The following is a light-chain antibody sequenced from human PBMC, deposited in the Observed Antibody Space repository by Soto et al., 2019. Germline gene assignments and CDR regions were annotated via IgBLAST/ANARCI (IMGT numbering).Light chain of an antibody. V-gene: IGKV3-11*01. CDR3: QHGGT. Sequence: EIVLTQSPATLSLSPGERATVSCRSSQSVSNYLGWYQQKPGQAPRLIIYDASNRATGIPARFSGSGSGTDFTLTLSSLEPEAFAVYYCQHGGTVGQGTRLEIK. CDR2: DAS. CDR1: QSVSNY. J-gene: IGKJ5*01.